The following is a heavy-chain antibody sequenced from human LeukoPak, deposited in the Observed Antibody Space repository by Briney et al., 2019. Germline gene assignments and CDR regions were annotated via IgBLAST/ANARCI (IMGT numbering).Heavy chain of an antibody. Sequence: SSVKVSCKASGYTFTGYYMHWVRQAPGHGLEWIGWINPNSGGTNYAQKFQGRVTMTRDTSISTAYMGLSRLRSDDTAVYYCAKESLTGDFDYCGQGTLVTVSS. CDR1: GYTFTGYY. CDR3: AKESLTGDFDY. J-gene: IGHJ4*02. CDR2: INPNSGGT. V-gene: IGHV1-2*02. D-gene: IGHD7-27*01.